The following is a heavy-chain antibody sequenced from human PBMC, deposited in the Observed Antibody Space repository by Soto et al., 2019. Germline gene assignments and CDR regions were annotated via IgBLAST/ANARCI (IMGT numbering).Heavy chain of an antibody. CDR3: ARGYCSSTSCYRGYGMDV. Sequence: PSDTLSLTCTVSGGSVISGGYYWSWIRQHSGKGLEWIGHIFYSGTTYYNPSLKSRITISVDTSKNQFSLKLSSVTAADTAMYYCARGYCSSTSCYRGYGMDVWGQGTTVTVSS. V-gene: IGHV4-31*03. CDR2: IFYSGTT. CDR1: GGSVISGGYY. J-gene: IGHJ6*02. D-gene: IGHD2-2*02.